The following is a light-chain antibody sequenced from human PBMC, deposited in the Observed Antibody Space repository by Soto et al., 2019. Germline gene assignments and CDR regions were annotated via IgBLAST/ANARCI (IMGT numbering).Light chain of an antibody. CDR3: SSYAGSSTLV. CDR2: EVT. CDR1: RXDVGGYNY. V-gene: IGLV2-14*01. Sequence: QSVLTQPASVSGSPGQSVTISCTGTRXDVGGYNYVSWYQQYPGKSPKLLIYEVTHRPSGVSNRFSGSKSGNTASLTISGLQAEDEADYYCSSYAGSSTLVFGGGTKVTVL. J-gene: IGLJ3*02.